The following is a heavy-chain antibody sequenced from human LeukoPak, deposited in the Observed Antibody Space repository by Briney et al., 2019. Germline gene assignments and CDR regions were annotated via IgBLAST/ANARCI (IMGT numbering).Heavy chain of an antibody. J-gene: IGHJ3*02. D-gene: IGHD2-15*01. V-gene: IGHV3-13*05. CDR2: IGTAGDP. Sequence: TGGSLRLSCAASGFTFSSYDMHWVRQATGRGLEWVSAIGTAGDPYYPGSVKGRFTISRENAKNSLYLQMNSLRAGDTAVYYCAIGSCSGGSCPDDAFDIWGQGTMVTVSS. CDR1: GFTFSSYD. CDR3: AIGSCSGGSCPDDAFDI.